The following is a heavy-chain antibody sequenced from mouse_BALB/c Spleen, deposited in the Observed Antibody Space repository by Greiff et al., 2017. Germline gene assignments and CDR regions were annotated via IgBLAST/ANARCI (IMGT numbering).Heavy chain of an antibody. CDR1: GFTFSSYG. J-gene: IGHJ3*01. V-gene: IGHV5-6-3*01. CDR3: ARDRSCKPAWFAY. CDR2: INSNGGST. Sequence: EVQGVESGGGLVQPGGSLKLSCAASGFTFSSYGMSWVRQTPDKRLELVATINSNGGSTYYPDSVKGRFTISRDNAKNTLYLQMSSLKSEDTAMYYCARDRSCKPAWFAYWAKGLWSLSLQ.